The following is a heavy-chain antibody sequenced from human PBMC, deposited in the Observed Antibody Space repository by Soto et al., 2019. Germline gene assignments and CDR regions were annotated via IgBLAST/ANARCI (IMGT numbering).Heavy chain of an antibody. CDR2: IKSKTDGGTT. CDR3: TTELANYYGSGSYYIWVDY. Sequence: GGSLRLSCAASGFTFSNAWMSWVRQAPGKGLEWVGRIKSKTDGGTTDYAAPVKGRFTISRDDSKNTLYLQMNSLKTEDTAVYYCTTELANYYGSGSYYIWVDYWGQGTLVTVSS. J-gene: IGHJ4*02. V-gene: IGHV3-15*01. CDR1: GFTFSNAW. D-gene: IGHD3-10*01.